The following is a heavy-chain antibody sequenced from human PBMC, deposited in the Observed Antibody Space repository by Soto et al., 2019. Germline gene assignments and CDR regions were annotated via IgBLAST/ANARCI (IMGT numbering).Heavy chain of an antibody. D-gene: IGHD6-13*01. CDR1: GYTFIGYY. J-gene: IGHJ4*02. Sequence: QVQLVQSGAEVKKPGASVKVSCKTSGYTFIGYYLNWVRQAPGQGLEWMGWVNPHTGGTHYAQKFDGRVTMTRATSTYTAYMELSGLKFDDTATYFCARVMAYEQQLVPFDYWGQGTLVTVSS. CDR2: VNPHTGGT. V-gene: IGHV1-2*02. CDR3: ARVMAYEQQLVPFDY.